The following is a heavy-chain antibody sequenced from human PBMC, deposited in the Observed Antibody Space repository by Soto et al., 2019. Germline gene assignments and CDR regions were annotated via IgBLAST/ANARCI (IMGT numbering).Heavy chain of an antibody. J-gene: IGHJ3*02. D-gene: IGHD3-16*01. V-gene: IGHV3-7*01. Sequence: DVQWVESGGGLVQPGGSLRLSCAASGFTFSTSWTAWVRQAQGRGLELVANVNGDESVKSYVDSVKGRFTISRDNAKNSVFLEMNSLRAEDAAVYYCARDPFFGAYDIWGQRALVIVSP. CDR2: VNGDESVK. CDR3: ARDPFFGAYDI. CDR1: GFTFSTSW.